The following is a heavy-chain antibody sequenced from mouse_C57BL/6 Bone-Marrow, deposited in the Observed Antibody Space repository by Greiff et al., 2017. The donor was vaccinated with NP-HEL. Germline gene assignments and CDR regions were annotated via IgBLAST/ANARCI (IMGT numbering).Heavy chain of an antibody. CDR3: ARDLRGYGNFDY. V-gene: IGHV5-16*01. CDR2: INYDGSST. J-gene: IGHJ2*01. Sequence: DVMLVESEGGLVQPGSSMKLSCTASGFTFSDYYMAWVRQVPEKGLEWVANINYDGSSTYYLDSLKSRFLISRDNAKNILYLQMSSLKSEDTATYYCARDLRGYGNFDYWGQGTTLTVSS. D-gene: IGHD2-10*02. CDR1: GFTFSDYY.